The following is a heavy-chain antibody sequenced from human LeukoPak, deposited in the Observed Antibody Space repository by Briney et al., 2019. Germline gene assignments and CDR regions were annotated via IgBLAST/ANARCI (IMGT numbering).Heavy chain of an antibody. V-gene: IGHV1-24*01. Sequence: ASVKVSCKISGYTLTELSMFWVRQAPGKGLEWMGSFDPEDGKTVYAQKFQGRVTMTEDTSTDTAYMELSSLRSEDTAVYYCATGYLVTAGLMDVWGQGTTVTVSS. CDR2: FDPEDGKT. CDR1: GYTLTELS. CDR3: ATGYLVTAGLMDV. J-gene: IGHJ6*02. D-gene: IGHD6-13*01.